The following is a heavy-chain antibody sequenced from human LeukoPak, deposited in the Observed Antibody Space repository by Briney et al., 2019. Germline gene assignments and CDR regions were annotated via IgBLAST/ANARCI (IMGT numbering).Heavy chain of an antibody. CDR1: GYTFTSYG. V-gene: IGHV1-18*01. CDR3: ARGTHYYDSSGYRRPDDAFDI. Sequence: ASVKVSCKASGYTFTSYGISWVRQAPGQGLEWMGWISAYNGNTNYAQKLQGRVTMTTDTSTSTAYMELRSLRSDDTAVYYCARGTHYYDSSGYRRPDDAFDIWGQGTMVTVSS. CDR2: ISAYNGNT. D-gene: IGHD3-22*01. J-gene: IGHJ3*02.